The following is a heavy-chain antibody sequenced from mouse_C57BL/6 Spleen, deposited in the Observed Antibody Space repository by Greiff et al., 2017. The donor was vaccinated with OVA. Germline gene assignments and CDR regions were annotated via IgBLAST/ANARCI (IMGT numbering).Heavy chain of an antibody. Sequence: EVQLQQSGPELVKPGASVKISCKASGYTFTDYYMNWVKQSHGKSLEWIGDINPNNGGTSYNQKFKGKATLTVDKSSSTAYMELRSLTSEDSAVYYCARMGDYRGYFDYWGQGTTLTVSS. CDR3: ARMGDYRGYFDY. V-gene: IGHV1-26*01. D-gene: IGHD2-4*01. CDR1: GYTFTDYY. CDR2: INPNNGGT. J-gene: IGHJ2*01.